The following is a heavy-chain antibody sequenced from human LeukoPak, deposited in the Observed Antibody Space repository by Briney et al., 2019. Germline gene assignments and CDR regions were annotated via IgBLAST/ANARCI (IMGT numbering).Heavy chain of an antibody. J-gene: IGHJ2*01. CDR1: RGSISSGSYY. CDR3: ARVTTNWYFDL. Sequence: SQTLSLTCTVSRGSISSGSYYWSWLRQPAGKGLEWIGRIDTSGSTNYNPSLKSRVTISVDTSKNQFSVRLTSVTAADTAVFYCARVTTNWYFDLWGRGTLVTVSS. D-gene: IGHD4-17*01. CDR2: IDTSGST. V-gene: IGHV4-61*02.